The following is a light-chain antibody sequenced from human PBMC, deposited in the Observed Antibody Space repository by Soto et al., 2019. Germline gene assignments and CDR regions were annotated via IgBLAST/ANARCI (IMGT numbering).Light chain of an antibody. CDR2: DAS. CDR3: QHHSNSST. V-gene: IGKV3-11*01. J-gene: IGKJ3*01. CDR1: QSVSSY. Sequence: EIVLTQSPATLSLSPGERATLSCRASQSVSSYLAWYQQKPGQAPRLLIYDASNRATGIPARFSGSGSGTFFTLTISSLAHEDVAVYYCQHHSNSSTFGRGTKVDIK.